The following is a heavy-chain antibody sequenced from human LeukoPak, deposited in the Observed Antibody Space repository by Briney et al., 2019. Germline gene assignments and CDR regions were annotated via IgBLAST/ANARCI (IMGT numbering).Heavy chain of an antibody. CDR1: GFTFSSYG. CDR2: ISGTGGTT. J-gene: IGHJ6*03. V-gene: IGHV3-23*01. D-gene: IGHD2-15*01. Sequence: GGTLRLSCAASGFTFSSYGMSWVRQAPGKGLEWVSAISGTGGTTYYADSVKGRFTISRDNSKNTLYLQMNSLRAEDTAVYYCAKNDDRRAYCSGGSCYPYYYYYMDVWGKGTTVTISS. CDR3: AKNDDRRAYCSGGSCYPYYYYYMDV.